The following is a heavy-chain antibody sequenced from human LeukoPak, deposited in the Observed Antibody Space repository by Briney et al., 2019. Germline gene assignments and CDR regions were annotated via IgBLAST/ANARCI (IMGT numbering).Heavy chain of an antibody. D-gene: IGHD5-24*01. Sequence: SETLSLTCTVSGGSISSSSYYWGWIRQPPGKGLEWIGEINHSGSTNYNPSLKSRVTISVDTSKNQFSLKLSSVTAADTAVYYCARGSWGEEMATIIGPRYFDYWGQGTLVTVSS. CDR2: INHSGST. CDR3: ARGSWGEEMATIIGPRYFDY. J-gene: IGHJ4*02. V-gene: IGHV4-39*07. CDR1: GGSISSSSYY.